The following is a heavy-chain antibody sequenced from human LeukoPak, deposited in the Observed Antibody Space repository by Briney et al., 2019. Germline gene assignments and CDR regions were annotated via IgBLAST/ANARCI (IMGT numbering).Heavy chain of an antibody. CDR3: ARVRIAVAGNLFDY. J-gene: IGHJ4*02. CDR1: GFTFSSYW. Sequence: PGGSPRLSCAASGFTFSSYWMSWVRQAPGKGLEWVANIKQDGSEKYYVDSVKGRFTISRDNAKNSLYLQMNSLRAEDTAVYYCARVRIAVAGNLFDYWGQGTLVTVSS. V-gene: IGHV3-7*01. D-gene: IGHD6-19*01. CDR2: IKQDGSEK.